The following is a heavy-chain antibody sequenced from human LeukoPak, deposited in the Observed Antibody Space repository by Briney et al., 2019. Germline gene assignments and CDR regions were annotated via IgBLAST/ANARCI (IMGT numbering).Heavy chain of an antibody. V-gene: IGHV4-34*01. CDR1: GGSFSGYY. Sequence: SETLSLTCAVYGGSFSGYYWSWIRQPPGKGLEWIGEINHSGSTNYNPSLRSRVTISVDTSKNQFSLKLSSVTAADTAVYYCARGWYYYDRDYFDYWGQGTLVTVSS. D-gene: IGHD3-22*01. J-gene: IGHJ4*02. CDR3: ARGWYYYDRDYFDY. CDR2: INHSGST.